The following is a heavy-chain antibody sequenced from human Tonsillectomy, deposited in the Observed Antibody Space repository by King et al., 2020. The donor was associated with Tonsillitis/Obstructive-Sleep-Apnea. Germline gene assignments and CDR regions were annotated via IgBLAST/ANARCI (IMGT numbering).Heavy chain of an antibody. V-gene: IGHV4-59*01. D-gene: IGHD5-18*01. CDR3: ARVLDTAMVADY. CDR1: GGSISSYY. Sequence: QLQESGPGLVKPSETLSLTCTVSGGSISSYYWSWIRQPPGKGLEWIGYIDYSGSTNYNPSLKSRVTISVDTSKNQFSLKLSSVTAADTAVYYCARVLDTAMVADYWGQGTLVTVSS. CDR2: IDYSGST. J-gene: IGHJ4*02.